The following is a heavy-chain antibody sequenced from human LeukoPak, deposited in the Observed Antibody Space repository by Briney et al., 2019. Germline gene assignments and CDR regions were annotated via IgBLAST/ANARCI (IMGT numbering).Heavy chain of an antibody. V-gene: IGHV3-9*01. D-gene: IGHD6-13*01. Sequence: GGSLRLSCAASGFTFDDYAMHWVRQAPGKGLEWVSGISWNSGSIGYADSVKGRFTISRDNAKNSLYLQMNSLRAEDTALYYCAKGIAAAGTRIFDIWGQGTMVTVSS. CDR1: GFTFDDYA. CDR2: ISWNSGSI. CDR3: AKGIAAAGTRIFDI. J-gene: IGHJ3*02.